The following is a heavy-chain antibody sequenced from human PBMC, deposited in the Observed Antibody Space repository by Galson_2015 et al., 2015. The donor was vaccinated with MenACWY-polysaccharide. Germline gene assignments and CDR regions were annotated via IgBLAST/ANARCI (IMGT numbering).Heavy chain of an antibody. D-gene: IGHD2-21*02. J-gene: IGHJ3*01. Sequence: SLRLSCAASGFTFSSYCMHWVRQAPGEGLVWVSRIRTDGSSTSYADSVKGRITVSRDNAKNTVYLQMNSLRVEDTAVYYCARDPHCGAGCSIHDAFDVWGQGTKVTVSS. CDR1: GFTFSSYC. V-gene: IGHV3-74*01. CDR3: ARDPHCGAGCSIHDAFDV. CDR2: IRTDGSST.